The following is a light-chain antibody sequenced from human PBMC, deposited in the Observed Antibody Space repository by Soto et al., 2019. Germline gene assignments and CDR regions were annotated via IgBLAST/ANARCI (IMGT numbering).Light chain of an antibody. Sequence: AIRMTQSPSSLSASAGDRVAIACRASQDVGRYLAWYQQKPGQAPKLLFYGASTLQSGVPSRFSGGGSGTDFTLTISCLQSEDFATYYCQHYKNYPWTFGQGTKVEIK. V-gene: IGKV1-8*01. CDR3: QHYKNYPWT. J-gene: IGKJ1*01. CDR1: QDVGRY. CDR2: GAS.